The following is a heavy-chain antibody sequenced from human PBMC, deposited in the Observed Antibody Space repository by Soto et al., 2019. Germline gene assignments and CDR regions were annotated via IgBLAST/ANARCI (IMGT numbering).Heavy chain of an antibody. V-gene: IGHV3-23*01. Sequence: GGSLRLSCAASGFRIGASGWSWVRQDPGKGLEWVSAVSGSGAITDYADSVKGRFTISRDNSNNTLYLQMNSLRDEDTALYYCAKNSPHATSATTTTAEYFQHWGQGTLVTVSS. CDR2: VSGSGAIT. CDR1: GFRIGASG. D-gene: IGHD4-17*01. CDR3: AKNSPHATSATTTTAEYFQH. J-gene: IGHJ1*01.